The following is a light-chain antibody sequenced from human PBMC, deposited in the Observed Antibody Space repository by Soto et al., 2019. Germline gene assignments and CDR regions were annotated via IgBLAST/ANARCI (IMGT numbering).Light chain of an antibody. CDR3: SSYTTSTTYV. Sequence: QSVLTQPASVSGSPGQSITFSCTGTTSDVGGYNSVSWYQHHPGKAPKLIIYEVRKRPSGISSRFSGSQSGNTASLSISGLQAEDEADYYCSSYTTSTTYVFGTGTKVTVL. CDR1: TSDVGGYNS. V-gene: IGLV2-14*01. CDR2: EVR. J-gene: IGLJ1*01.